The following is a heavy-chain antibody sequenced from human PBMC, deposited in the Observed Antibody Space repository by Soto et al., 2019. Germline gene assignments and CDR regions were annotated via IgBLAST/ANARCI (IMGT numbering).Heavy chain of an antibody. CDR2: ISGSGGST. V-gene: IGHV3-23*01. D-gene: IGHD6-19*01. Sequence: PGGSLRLSCAASGFTFSSYAMSWVRQAPGKGLEWVSAISGSGGSTYYADSVKGRFTISRDNSKNTLYLQMNSLRAEDTAVYYCAKSLSGWYQDYYDYGMDVWGQGTTVTVSS. CDR1: GFTFSSYA. CDR3: AKSLSGWYQDYYDYGMDV. J-gene: IGHJ6*02.